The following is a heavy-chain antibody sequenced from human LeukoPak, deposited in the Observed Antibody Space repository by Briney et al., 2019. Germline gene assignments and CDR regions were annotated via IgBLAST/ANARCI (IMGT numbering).Heavy chain of an antibody. J-gene: IGHJ4*02. CDR3: ARDLDRYCSGGSCYPFDY. D-gene: IGHD2-15*01. V-gene: IGHV3-11*04. CDR2: VSNSGSTI. CDR1: GFTFSDEY. Sequence: GGSLRLSCAASGFTFSDEYMSWIRQAPGKGLEWISCVSNSGSTIYYADSVKGRFTISRDNVKNSLYLQMNSLRAEDTAVYYCARDLDRYCSGGSCYPFDYWGQGTLVTVSS.